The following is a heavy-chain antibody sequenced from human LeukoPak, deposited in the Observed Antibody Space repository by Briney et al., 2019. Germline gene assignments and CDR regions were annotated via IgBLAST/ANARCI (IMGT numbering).Heavy chain of an antibody. J-gene: IGHJ5*02. Sequence: HPGGSLRLSCGASGFTFSSYWMSWVRQAPGKGLEWVANIKTDGSEKYYVDSVKGRFTISRDNAKNSLYLQMNSLRAEDTAVYYCARDYTGYFPWGQGTLVIVSS. CDR1: GFTFSSYW. CDR2: IKTDGSEK. CDR3: ARDYTGYFP. D-gene: IGHD3-9*01. V-gene: IGHV3-7*03.